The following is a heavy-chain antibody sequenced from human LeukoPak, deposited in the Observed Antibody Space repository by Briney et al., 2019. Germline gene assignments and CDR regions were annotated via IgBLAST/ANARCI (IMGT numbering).Heavy chain of an antibody. D-gene: IGHD1-26*01. Sequence: GRSLRLSCAASGFTFSSYGMHWVRQAPGKGLEWVAVIWYDGSNKYYADSVKGRFTISRDNSKNTLYLQMNSLRAEDTAVYYCARASIVGATWSDAFDIWGQGTMVTVSS. V-gene: IGHV3-33*01. CDR2: IWYDGSNK. J-gene: IGHJ3*02. CDR1: GFTFSSYG. CDR3: ARASIVGATWSDAFDI.